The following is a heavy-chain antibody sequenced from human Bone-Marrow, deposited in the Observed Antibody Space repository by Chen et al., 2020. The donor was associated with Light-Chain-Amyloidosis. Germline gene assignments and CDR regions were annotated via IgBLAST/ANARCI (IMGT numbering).Heavy chain of an antibody. V-gene: IGHV3-21*01. D-gene: IGHD2-8*02. CDR1: GITFNHYS. Sequence: EVQLVESGGGLVKPGGSLRLSCAASGITFNHYSMNWVRQAPGGGLEWVASISSRSIYIFYADSVRGRSTISRDNAKNSLYLQLNSLRAEDTAVYYCARDEDCTVTGCPRGGDDGFDSWGQGTMVTVSS. CDR3: ARDEDCTVTGCPRGGDDGFDS. CDR2: ISSRSIYI. J-gene: IGHJ3*01.